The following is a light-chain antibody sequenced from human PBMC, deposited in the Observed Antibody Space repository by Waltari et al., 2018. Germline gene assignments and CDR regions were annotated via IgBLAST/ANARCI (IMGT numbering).Light chain of an antibody. CDR1: NIGSNS. J-gene: IGLJ2*01. CDR2: YDT. Sequence: SDLLTQPPSVSLAPGKTARIPCGENNIGSNSVHWYQQKPGQAPVLVIYYDTDRPSGIPERFSGSNTGSTATLTISRVEAGDEADYYCQVWDGSSDHVLFGGGTKLTVL. CDR3: QVWDGSSDHVL. V-gene: IGLV3-21*04.